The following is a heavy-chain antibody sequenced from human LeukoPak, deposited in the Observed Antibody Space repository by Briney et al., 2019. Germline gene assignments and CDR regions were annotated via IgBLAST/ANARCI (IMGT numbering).Heavy chain of an antibody. V-gene: IGHV1-46*04. CDR3: ARDNSGWSVDY. D-gene: IGHD6-19*01. CDR2: ISPSGDYT. CDR1: GYTFSSYY. Sequence: ASVKVSCKASGYTFSSYYMRWVRQAPGQGLEWMGIISPSGDYTRYAQKLQGRVSMTLDTSTSTVYMELNSLESEDTATYYCARDNSGWSVDYWGQGTLVTVTS. J-gene: IGHJ4*02.